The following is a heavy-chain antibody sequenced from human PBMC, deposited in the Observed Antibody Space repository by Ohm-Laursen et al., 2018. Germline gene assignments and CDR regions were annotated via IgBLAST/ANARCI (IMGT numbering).Heavy chain of an antibody. V-gene: IGHV1-18*03. J-gene: IGHJ4*02. D-gene: IGHD3-22*01. CDR1: GYTFTSYG. Sequence: ASVKVSCKASGYTFTSYGINWVRQAPGQGLEWMGWISAYIGNTNYAQKLQGRVTITTDTSTSTAYMELRSLRSDDMAVYYCARDRGAASAGYYDASGQNDWGQGTLVTVSS. CDR2: ISAYIGNT. CDR3: ARDRGAASAGYYDASGQND.